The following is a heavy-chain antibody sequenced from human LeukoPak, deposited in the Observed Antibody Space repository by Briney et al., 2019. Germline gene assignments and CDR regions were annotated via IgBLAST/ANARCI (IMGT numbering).Heavy chain of an antibody. Sequence: GGSLRLSCAASGFTFSSYGMHWVRQAPGKGLEWVAVISYDGSNKYYADSVKGRFTISRDNSKNTLYLQMNSLRAEDTAVYYCAKDWGPYSSSWFNWFDPWGQGTLVTVSS. CDR3: AKDWGPYSSSWFNWFDP. D-gene: IGHD6-13*01. V-gene: IGHV3-30*18. J-gene: IGHJ5*02. CDR1: GFTFSSYG. CDR2: ISYDGSNK.